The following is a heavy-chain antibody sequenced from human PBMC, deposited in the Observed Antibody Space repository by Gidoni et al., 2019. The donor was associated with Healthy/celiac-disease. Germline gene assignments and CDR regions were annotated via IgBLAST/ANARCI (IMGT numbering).Heavy chain of an antibody. CDR3: ARAVVAAAGNDAFDI. CDR2: ISYDGSNK. V-gene: IGHV3-30-3*01. D-gene: IGHD6-13*01. Sequence: QVQLVESGGGVVQPGRSLRLSCAASGFTFSSYAMHWVRQAPGKGLEWVAVISYDGSNKYYADSVKGRFTISRDNSKNTLYLQMNSLRAEDTAVYYCARAVVAAAGNDAFDIWGQGTMVTVSS. CDR1: GFTFSSYA. J-gene: IGHJ3*02.